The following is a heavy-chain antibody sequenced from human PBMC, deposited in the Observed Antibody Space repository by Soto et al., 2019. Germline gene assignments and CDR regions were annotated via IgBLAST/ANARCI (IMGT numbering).Heavy chain of an antibody. D-gene: IGHD6-19*01. CDR1: GGSISSSSYY. CDR3: AIRSVHQYSSGYSDY. CDR2: IYYSGST. J-gene: IGHJ4*02. V-gene: IGHV4-39*01. Sequence: QLQLQASGPGLVKPSETLSLTCTVSGGSISSSSYYWGWIRQPPRKGLAWIGSIYYSGSTYCNPSLKSRVTRSVDTSKNQFSQNLRSVTAADTAVYYCAIRSVHQYSSGYSDYCGQGTLVTVSS.